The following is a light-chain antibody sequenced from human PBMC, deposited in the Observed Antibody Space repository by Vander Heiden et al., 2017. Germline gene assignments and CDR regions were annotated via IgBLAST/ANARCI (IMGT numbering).Light chain of an antibody. CDR3: QQSYSAPAT. CDR2: LTS. Sequence: DIQMTQSPFSLSASVGERVTITCRASQSIGKYLNWYGQKPGKAPKLLIFLTSSLQSGAPSRFTGSGSGTEFTLTINGLQPEDFATYYCQQSYSAPATFGQGIRLEIK. J-gene: IGKJ5*01. CDR1: QSIGKY. V-gene: IGKV1-39*01.